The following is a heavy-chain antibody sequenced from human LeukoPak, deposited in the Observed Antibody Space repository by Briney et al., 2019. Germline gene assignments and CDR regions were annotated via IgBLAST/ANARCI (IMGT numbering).Heavy chain of an antibody. J-gene: IGHJ6*02. CDR2: INPNSGGT. CDR1: GYTFTGYY. CDR3: AREKVRQSGMDV. V-gene: IGHV1-2*05. Sequence: ASVKVSCKASGYTFTGYYMHWVRQAPGQGLEWMGRINPNSGGTNYAQNFQGRVTMTRDTSISTAYMELSRLRSDDTGVYYCAREKVRQSGMDVWGQGTTVTVSS. D-gene: IGHD2-2*01.